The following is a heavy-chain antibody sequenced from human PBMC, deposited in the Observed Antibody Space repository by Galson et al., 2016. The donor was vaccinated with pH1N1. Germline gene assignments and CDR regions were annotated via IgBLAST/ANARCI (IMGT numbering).Heavy chain of an antibody. D-gene: IGHD3-22*01. CDR1: GITFTNFG. CDR3: AKHDGSGYYYSRRLH. CDR2: ISGGGGST. Sequence: SLRLSCAVSGITFTNFGMRWLRQAPGKGLEWISAISGGGGSTYHADSVKGRFTISRDNSKNTLNLQMSSLRAEDTAVYYCAKHDGSGYYYSRRLHWGQGTLVTVSS. V-gene: IGHV3-23*01. J-gene: IGHJ4*02.